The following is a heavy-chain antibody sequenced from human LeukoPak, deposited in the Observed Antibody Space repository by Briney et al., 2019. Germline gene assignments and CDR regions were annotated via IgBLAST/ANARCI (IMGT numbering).Heavy chain of an antibody. D-gene: IGHD6-13*01. CDR2: IKNKANGYAT. CDR1: GFIFSGSA. CDR3: TRAAGDYYYYYGLDV. Sequence: GGSLKLSCAASGFIFSGSAVHWVRQASGKGLEWVGRIKNKANGYATAYTASVKGRFTISRDDSENTAYLQMNSLKTEDTAVHYCTRAAGDYYYYYGLDVWGQGTTVTVSS. J-gene: IGHJ6*02. V-gene: IGHV3-73*01.